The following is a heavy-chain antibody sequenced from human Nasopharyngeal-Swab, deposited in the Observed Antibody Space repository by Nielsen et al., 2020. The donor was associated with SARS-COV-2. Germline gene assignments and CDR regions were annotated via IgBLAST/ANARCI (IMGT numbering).Heavy chain of an antibody. CDR3: ARDSARQSFDY. J-gene: IGHJ4*02. D-gene: IGHD6-19*01. Sequence: ASVKVSCKASGYTLTSYYMHWVRLAPGQGLEWMGVINPDGGSTNYAQKFLGRIIMTRDTSTSTVYMELSSLRSEDTAVFYCARDSARQSFDYWGQGTLLTVSS. V-gene: IGHV1-46*01. CDR2: INPDGGST. CDR1: GYTLTSYY.